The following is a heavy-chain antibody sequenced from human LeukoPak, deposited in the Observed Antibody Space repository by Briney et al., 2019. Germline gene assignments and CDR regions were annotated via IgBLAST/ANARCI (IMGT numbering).Heavy chain of an antibody. CDR1: GGSISSGGYY. V-gene: IGHV4-30-2*01. CDR2: IYHSGST. J-gene: IGHJ5*02. Sequence: PSETLSLTCTVSGGSISSGGYYWSWIRQPPGKGLEWIGYIYHSGSTYYNPSLKSRVTISVDRSKNQFSLKLSSVTAADTAVYYCARAGIVVVPAAINRWFDPWGQGTLVTVSS. D-gene: IGHD2-2*02. CDR3: ARAGIVVVPAAINRWFDP.